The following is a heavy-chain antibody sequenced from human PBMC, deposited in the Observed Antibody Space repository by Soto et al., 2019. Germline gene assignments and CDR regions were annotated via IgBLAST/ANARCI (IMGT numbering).Heavy chain of an antibody. D-gene: IGHD3-3*01. CDR2: ISAYNGNT. Sequence: QVQLVQSGAEVKKPGASVKVSCKASGYTFTSYGISWVRQAPGQGLEWMGWISAYNGNTNYARKLQGRVTMTTDTPTSKAYMELRSLRSDDTAVYYCARLVGVVGAVTFFGVVPAFDPWGQGTLVTVSS. CDR3: ARLVGVVGAVTFFGVVPAFDP. CDR1: GYTFTSYG. J-gene: IGHJ5*02. V-gene: IGHV1-18*01.